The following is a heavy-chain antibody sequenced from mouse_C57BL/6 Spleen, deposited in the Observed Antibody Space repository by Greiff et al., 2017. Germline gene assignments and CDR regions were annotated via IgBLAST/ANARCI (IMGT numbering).Heavy chain of an antibody. J-gene: IGHJ3*01. CDR2: IWGVGST. D-gene: IGHD2-3*01. Sequence: QVQLKESGPGLVAPSQSLSITCTVSGFSLTSYGVDWVRQSPGKGLEWLGVIWGVGSTNYNSALKSRLSISKDNSKSQFFLKMNSLQTDDTAMYYCASDYDGFGGFAYWGQGTLVTVSA. CDR3: ASDYDGFGGFAY. CDR1: GFSLTSYG. V-gene: IGHV2-6*01.